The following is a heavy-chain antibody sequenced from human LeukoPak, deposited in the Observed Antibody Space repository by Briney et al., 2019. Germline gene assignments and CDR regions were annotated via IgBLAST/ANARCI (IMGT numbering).Heavy chain of an antibody. J-gene: IGHJ5*02. CDR2: INPSGGGT. Sequence: ASVKVSCKASGYTFTSYYIHWVRQAPGQGLEWMGVINPSGGGTSYAQKFQGRVTMTRDTSTSTVYMDLRSLRAEDTAVYYCARASDPWLQLTWGQGTLVTVSS. D-gene: IGHD5-24*01. CDR1: GYTFTSYY. V-gene: IGHV1-46*01. CDR3: ARASDPWLQLT.